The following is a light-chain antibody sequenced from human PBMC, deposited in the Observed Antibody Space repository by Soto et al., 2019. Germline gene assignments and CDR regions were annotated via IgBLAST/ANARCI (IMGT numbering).Light chain of an antibody. CDR3: SSYTINRTYV. CDR1: SSDVGGYNY. Sequence: QSVLTQPASVSGSPGQSNTISCTGTSSDVGGYNYVSWYQQNPGKAPKLMIYEVSNRPSGVSNRFSGSKSGNMASLTISGLQAEDEADYYCSSYTINRTYVFGTGTKVTVL. CDR2: EVS. V-gene: IGLV2-14*01. J-gene: IGLJ1*01.